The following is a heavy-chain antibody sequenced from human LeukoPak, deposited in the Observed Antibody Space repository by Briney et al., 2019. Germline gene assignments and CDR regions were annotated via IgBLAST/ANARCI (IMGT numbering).Heavy chain of an antibody. CDR3: ARDRYGYSGSQFDY. V-gene: IGHV1-18*01. J-gene: IGHJ4*02. Sequence: GASVKVSCKASGYTFTSYGISWVRQAPGQGLEWMGWISAYNGNTNYAQKLQGRVTTTTDTSTSTAYMELRSLRSDDTAVYYCARDRYGYSGSQFDYWGQGTLVTVSS. D-gene: IGHD1-26*01. CDR1: GYTFTSYG. CDR2: ISAYNGNT.